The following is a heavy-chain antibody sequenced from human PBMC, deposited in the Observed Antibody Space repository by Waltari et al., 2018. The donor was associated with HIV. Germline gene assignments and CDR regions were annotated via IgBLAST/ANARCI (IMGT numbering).Heavy chain of an antibody. CDR3: AASYSGSYYGYYGMDV. CDR1: AYTFTSHD. CDR2: MNPNSGNT. V-gene: IGHV1-8*01. J-gene: IGHJ6*02. Sequence: VQLVQSGAAVKKPGASVTVSCKASAYTFTSHDITWVRTAPGQGLEWMGGMNPNSGNTGYAQKFQGRVTMTRNTSISTAYMELSSLRSEDTAVYYCAASYSGSYYGYYGMDVWGQGTTVTVSS. D-gene: IGHD1-26*01.